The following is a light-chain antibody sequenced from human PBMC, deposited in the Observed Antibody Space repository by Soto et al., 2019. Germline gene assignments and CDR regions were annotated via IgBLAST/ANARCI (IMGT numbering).Light chain of an antibody. CDR2: LGS. CDR3: MQALQTPFT. Sequence: DIVMTQSPLSLPVTPGEPASISCRSNQSLLHSNGYNYLDWYLQKPGQSPQLLIYLGSNRGSGVPDRFSGSGSGTDFTLKISRVEAEDVGVYFCMQALQTPFTFGPGTKVDIK. V-gene: IGKV2-28*01. CDR1: QSLLHSNGYNY. J-gene: IGKJ3*01.